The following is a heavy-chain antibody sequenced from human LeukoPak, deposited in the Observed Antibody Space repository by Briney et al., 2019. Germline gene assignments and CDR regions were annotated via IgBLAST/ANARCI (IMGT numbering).Heavy chain of an antibody. V-gene: IGHV4-34*01. CDR1: GGSFSGYY. CDR3: ARRVLETTVTSNWFDP. J-gene: IGHJ5*02. CDR2: ISHSGST. D-gene: IGHD4-17*01. Sequence: PSETLSLTCAVYGGSFSGYYWSWIRQPPGKGLEWIGEISHSGSTNYNPSLQSRVTISVDTSKNQFSLKLSSVTAADTAVYYCARRVLETTVTSNWFDPWGQGTLVTVSS.